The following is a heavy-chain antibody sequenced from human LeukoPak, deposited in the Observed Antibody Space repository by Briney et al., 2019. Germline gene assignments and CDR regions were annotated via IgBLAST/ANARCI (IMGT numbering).Heavy chain of an antibody. CDR3: ARVLRLYYFDY. D-gene: IGHD6-19*01. CDR1: GFTFSSYE. J-gene: IGHJ4*02. CDR2: ISSSGSTI. Sequence: PGGSLRLSCAASGFTFSSYEMNWVRQAPGKGLEWVSYISSSGSTIYYADSVKGRFTISRDNAKNSLYLQMNSLRAEDTAVYYCARVLRLYYFDYWGQGTLVTVSS. V-gene: IGHV3-48*03.